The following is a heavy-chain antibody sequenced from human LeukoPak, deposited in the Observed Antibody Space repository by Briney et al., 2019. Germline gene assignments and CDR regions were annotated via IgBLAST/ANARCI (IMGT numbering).Heavy chain of an antibody. CDR2: IYSGGST. V-gene: IGHV3-53*01. CDR3: AREAVTRNYFDY. CDR1: RFTFSNYG. J-gene: IGHJ4*02. Sequence: GGSLRLSCAASRFTFSNYGMHWVRQAPGKGLEWVSVIYSGGSTYYADSVKGRFTISRDNSKNTLYLQMNSLRAEDTAVYYCAREAVTRNYFDYWGQGTLVTVSS. D-gene: IGHD4-17*01.